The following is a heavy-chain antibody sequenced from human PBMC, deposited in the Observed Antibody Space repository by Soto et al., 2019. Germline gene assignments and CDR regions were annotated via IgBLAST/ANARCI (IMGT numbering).Heavy chain of an antibody. Sequence: GGSLRLSCAASGFTFSSYWMHWVRQAPGKGLVWLSRINSDGSSTSYADSVKGRFTISRDNAKNTLYLQMNSLRAEDTAVYYCARDSTQLLWFGELLGEFDYWGQGTLVTVSS. D-gene: IGHD3-10*01. CDR3: ARDSTQLLWFGELLGEFDY. CDR2: INSDGSST. V-gene: IGHV3-74*01. CDR1: GFTFSSYW. J-gene: IGHJ4*02.